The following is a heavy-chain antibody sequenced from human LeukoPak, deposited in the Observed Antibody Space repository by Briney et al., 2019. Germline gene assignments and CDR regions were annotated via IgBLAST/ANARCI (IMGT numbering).Heavy chain of an antibody. CDR3: LRWEWLEYFQH. D-gene: IGHD6-19*01. Sequence: PSETLSLTCAVYGESFSGYYWNWIRQPPGKGLEWIGEISHSGSTNYNPSLKSRVTMSVDTSKNQFSLKLTPVTAADTAVYYCLRWEWLEYFQHWGQGTLATVSS. CDR2: ISHSGST. J-gene: IGHJ1*01. V-gene: IGHV4-34*01. CDR1: GESFSGYY.